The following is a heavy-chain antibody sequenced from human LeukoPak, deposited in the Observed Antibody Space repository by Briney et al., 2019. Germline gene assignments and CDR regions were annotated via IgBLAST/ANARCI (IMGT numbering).Heavy chain of an antibody. CDR3: ARAKDTVVVPHAFDI. D-gene: IGHD2-2*01. J-gene: IGHJ3*02. V-gene: IGHV1-69*13. Sequence: ASVKVSCKASGGTFSSYAISWVRQAPGQGLEWMGGIIPIFGTANYAQKFQGRVTITADESTSTAYMELSSLRSEDTAVYYCARAKDTVVVPHAFDIWGQGTMVTVSS. CDR2: IIPIFGTA. CDR1: GGTFSSYA.